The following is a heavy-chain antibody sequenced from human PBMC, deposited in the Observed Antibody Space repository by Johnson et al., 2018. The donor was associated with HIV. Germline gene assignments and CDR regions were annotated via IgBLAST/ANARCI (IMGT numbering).Heavy chain of an antibody. D-gene: IGHD1-14*01. Sequence: VQLVESGGVVVQPGGSLRLSCAASGFTFDDYAIHWVRQAPGKGLEWVSLISWVGTNTYYADSVKGRFTISRDNSKNSLYLQMNSLRAEDTAVYYCARDESYRKYALTAFDIWGQGTMVTVSS. V-gene: IGHV3-43D*03. J-gene: IGHJ3*02. CDR1: GFTFDDYA. CDR2: ISWVGTNT. CDR3: ARDESYRKYALTAFDI.